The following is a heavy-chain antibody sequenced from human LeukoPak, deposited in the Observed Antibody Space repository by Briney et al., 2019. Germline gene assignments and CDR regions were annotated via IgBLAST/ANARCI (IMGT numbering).Heavy chain of an antibody. J-gene: IGHJ4*02. V-gene: IGHV1-69*13. Sequence: AASVTVSCKASGGTFSSYAISWVRQAPGQGLEWMGGIIPIFGTANYAQKFQGRVTITADESTSTAYMELSSLRSEDTAVYYCTLRFLEWLPIMGNYDYWGQGTLVTVSS. D-gene: IGHD3-3*01. CDR3: TLRFLEWLPIMGNYDY. CDR1: GGTFSSYA. CDR2: IIPIFGTA.